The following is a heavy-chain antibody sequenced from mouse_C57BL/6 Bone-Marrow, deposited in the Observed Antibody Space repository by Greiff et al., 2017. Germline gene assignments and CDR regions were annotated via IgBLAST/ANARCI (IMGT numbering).Heavy chain of an antibody. J-gene: IGHJ4*01. CDR3: ARGRPFYAMDY. CDR1: GYTFTDYY. V-gene: IGHV1-26*01. Sequence: EVQLQQSGPELVKPGASVKISCKASGYTFTDYYMNWVKQSNGKSLEWIGDINPNNGGTSYNQKFKGKATLTVDKSSSTAYMELRSLTSEDSAVYYCARGRPFYAMDYWCQGTSVTVSS. CDR2: INPNNGGT.